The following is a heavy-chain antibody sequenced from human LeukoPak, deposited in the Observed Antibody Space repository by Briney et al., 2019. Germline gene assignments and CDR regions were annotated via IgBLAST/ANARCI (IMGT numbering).Heavy chain of an antibody. CDR1: GYSFTTYW. CDR3: ARHPGNSEGWFDP. J-gene: IGHJ5*02. V-gene: IGHV5-51*01. CDR2: IFPGDSDT. D-gene: IGHD4-23*01. Sequence: GESLKISCKASGYSFTTYWIAWVRQMPGKGLEWMGIIFPGDSDTRYSPSFQGQVTISADKTISTAYLQWSSLKASDTAMYYCARHPGNSEGWFDPWGQGTLVTVSS.